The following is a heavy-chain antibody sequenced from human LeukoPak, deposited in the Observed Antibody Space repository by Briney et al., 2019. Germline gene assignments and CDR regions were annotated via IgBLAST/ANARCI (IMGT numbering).Heavy chain of an antibody. J-gene: IGHJ3*02. CDR3: ARFGHDYGDPDAFDI. V-gene: IGHV4-61*02. CDR1: GGSISSGSYY. Sequence: PSETLSLTCTVSGGSISSGSYYWSWIRQPAGKGLEWIGRIYTSGSTNYNPSLKSRATISVDTSKNQFSLKLSSVTAADTAVYYCARFGHDYGDPDAFDIWGQGTMVTVSS. CDR2: IYTSGST. D-gene: IGHD4-17*01.